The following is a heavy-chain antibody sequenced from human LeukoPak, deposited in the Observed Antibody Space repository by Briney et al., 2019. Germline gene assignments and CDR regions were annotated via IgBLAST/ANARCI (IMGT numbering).Heavy chain of an antibody. CDR3: ARGYYHFDGSGYFDM. D-gene: IGHD3-22*01. CDR1: RFTFLNYA. CDR2: ISYDGRNE. J-gene: IGHJ4*02. Sequence: GGSLRLSCAASRFTFLNYAVNWVRPAPGKGLEWVAIISYDGRNEYYAESVEGRFTISRDTSRNMISLQMNSLRPEDTAVYYCARGYYHFDGSGYFDMWGQGTLVTVSS. V-gene: IGHV3-30*14.